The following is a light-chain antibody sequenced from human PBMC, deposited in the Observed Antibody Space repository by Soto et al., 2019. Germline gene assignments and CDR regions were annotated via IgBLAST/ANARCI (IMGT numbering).Light chain of an antibody. J-gene: IGKJ1*01. V-gene: IGKV3-15*01. CDR1: QSVNAN. CDR2: GAS. Sequence: EVVMTQSPATLSVSPGERATLSCRASQSVNANLAWYQQKPGQAPRLLIHGASNRATCIPARFSCIGVGTEVILNIRRLQSEAFAVYYCKQYNTWLWTFGQGNKV. CDR3: KQYNTWLWT.